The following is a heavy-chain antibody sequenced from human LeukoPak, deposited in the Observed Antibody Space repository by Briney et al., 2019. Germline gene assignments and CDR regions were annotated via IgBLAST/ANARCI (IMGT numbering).Heavy chain of an antibody. J-gene: IGHJ4*02. D-gene: IGHD6-19*01. CDR3: ARVSSAVAGKTFDY. Sequence: SETLSLTCTVSGGSISGSSYYWGWIRQPPGKGLEWIGSIYFTGNAYYNSSLKSRVTISVDTSKNQFSLKLSSVTAADTAVYYCARVSSAVAGKTFDYWGQGTLVTVSS. CDR2: IYFTGNA. V-gene: IGHV4-39*07. CDR1: GGSISGSSYY.